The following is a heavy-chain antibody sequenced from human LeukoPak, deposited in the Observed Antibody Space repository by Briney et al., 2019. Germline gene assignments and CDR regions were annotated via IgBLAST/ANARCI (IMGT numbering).Heavy chain of an antibody. J-gene: IGHJ5*02. CDR2: IYYSGNT. CDR1: GDSISTSNSY. CDR3: ARHNEQWLVINWFDP. Sequence: SETLSLTCTVSGDSISTSNSYWGWIRQPPGKGLEWIGSIYYSGNTYYNASLKSRVTISVDTSKNQFSLKLSSVTAADTAVYYCARHNEQWLVINWFDPWGQGTLVTVSS. D-gene: IGHD6-19*01. V-gene: IGHV4-39*01.